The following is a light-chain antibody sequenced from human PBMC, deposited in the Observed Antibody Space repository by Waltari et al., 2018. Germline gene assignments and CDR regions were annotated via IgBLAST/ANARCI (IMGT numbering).Light chain of an antibody. CDR3: QQGT. V-gene: IGKV3-11*01. CDR2: EAS. CDR1: QCVMTY. Sequence: EIVLTQSPATLSLSPGERATLSCRASQCVMTYLAWYQQRPGQSPRLLIYEASNRAPAIPARFSGSGSGTDFTLTISSLEPEDSAVYYCQQGTFGPGTKVDI. J-gene: IGKJ3*01.